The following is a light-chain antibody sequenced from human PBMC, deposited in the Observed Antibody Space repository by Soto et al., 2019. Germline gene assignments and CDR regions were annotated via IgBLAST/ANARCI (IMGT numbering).Light chain of an antibody. J-gene: IGKJ3*01. V-gene: IGKV1-33*01. Sequence: DIQMTQSPSSLSASVGERVTITCQASQDISKYLNWYQQKPGKAPKILIYDASNLETGVPSRFNGSGSETDYTLTINSLQPEDIAKYYCQQYKSLLSVGPGTKVDIK. CDR3: QQYKSLLS. CDR2: DAS. CDR1: QDISKY.